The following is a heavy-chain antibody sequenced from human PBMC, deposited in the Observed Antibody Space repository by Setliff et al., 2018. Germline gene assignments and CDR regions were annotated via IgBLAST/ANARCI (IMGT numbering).Heavy chain of an antibody. D-gene: IGHD3-22*01. V-gene: IGHV4-34*01. CDR3: ARRGDINGYYYHEDAFDI. Sequence: ASETLSLTCAVYGGSFSGYYWSWIRQHPGKGLEWIGYIYYSGSTYYNPSLKSRVTISVDTSKNQFSLNLTSVTAADTAVYYCARRGDINGYYYHEDAFDIWGQGTMVTVSS. CDR1: GGSFSGYY. CDR2: IYYSGST. J-gene: IGHJ3*02.